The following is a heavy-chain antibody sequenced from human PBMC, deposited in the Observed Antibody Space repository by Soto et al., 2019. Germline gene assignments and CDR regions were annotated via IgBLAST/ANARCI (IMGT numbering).Heavy chain of an antibody. J-gene: IGHJ2*01. CDR2: IIPILGIA. CDR3: ARDPLWGTAMVLWYFDL. D-gene: IGHD5-18*01. V-gene: IGHV1-69*04. CDR1: GGTFSSYT. Sequence: SVKVSCKASGGTFSSYTISWVRQAPGQGLEWMGRIIPILGIANYAQKFQGRVTITADKSTSTAYMELSSLRSEDTAVYYCARDPLWGTAMVLWYFDLWGRGTLVTVSS.